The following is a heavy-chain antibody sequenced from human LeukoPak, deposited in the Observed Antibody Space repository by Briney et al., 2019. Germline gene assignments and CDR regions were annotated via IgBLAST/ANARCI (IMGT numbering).Heavy chain of an antibody. J-gene: IGHJ5*02. D-gene: IGHD5-12*01. CDR3: ARLSSRGYEISWWFDP. CDR1: GGTFSSYT. CDR2: IIPIFGTA. V-gene: IGHV1-69*06. Sequence: GASVKVSCKASGGTFSSYTISWVRQAPGQGLEWMGGIIPIFGTANYAQKFQGRVTITADKYTSTAYMELSSLRSEDTAVYYCARLSSRGYEISWWFDPWGQGTLVTVSS.